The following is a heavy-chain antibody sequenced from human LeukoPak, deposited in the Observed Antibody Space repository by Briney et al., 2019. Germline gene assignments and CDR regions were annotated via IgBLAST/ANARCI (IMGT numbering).Heavy chain of an antibody. J-gene: IGHJ5*02. CDR2: IRSSSSTI. CDR1: GFTFSSYS. CDR3: ARKAATGNTRYNWFDP. D-gene: IGHD6-13*01. V-gene: IGHV3-48*02. Sequence: PGGSLRLSCVASGFTFSSYSMNWVRQAPRKGLEWVSYIRSSSSTIYYADSVKGRFTISRDNAKNSLYLQMNSLRDEDTAVYYCARKAATGNTRYNWFDPWGQGTLVSLSS.